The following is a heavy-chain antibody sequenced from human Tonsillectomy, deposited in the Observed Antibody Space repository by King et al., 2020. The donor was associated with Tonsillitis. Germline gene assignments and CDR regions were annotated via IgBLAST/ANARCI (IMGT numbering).Heavy chain of an antibody. V-gene: IGHV4-39*01. CDR2: IYYSGST. Sequence: QLPLQESGPGLVKPSETLSLTCTVSGGSISSSSYYWGWIRQPPGKGLEWIGSIYYSGSTYYNPSLKSRVTISVDTSKNQFSLKLSSVTAADTAVYYCARHGSSYGDYFGYWGQGTLVTVSS. CDR1: GGSISSSSYY. J-gene: IGHJ4*02. CDR3: ARHGSSYGDYFGY. D-gene: IGHD4-17*01.